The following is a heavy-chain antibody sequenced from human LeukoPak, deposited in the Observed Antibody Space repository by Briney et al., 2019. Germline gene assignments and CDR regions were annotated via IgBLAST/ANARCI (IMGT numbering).Heavy chain of an antibody. CDR2: ISYDGHNE. D-gene: IGHD5-12*01. CDR3: AKGIGYGGMDV. V-gene: IGHV3-30*18. CDR1: GFTFSGYG. J-gene: IGHJ6*02. Sequence: GRSLKLSCAASGFTFSGYGMHWVRQAPGKGLEWVAVISYDGHNEYYADSVKGRFTISRDNSKNTVLPQMNSLRVEDTAVYYCAKGIGYGGMDVWGQGTTLIVSS.